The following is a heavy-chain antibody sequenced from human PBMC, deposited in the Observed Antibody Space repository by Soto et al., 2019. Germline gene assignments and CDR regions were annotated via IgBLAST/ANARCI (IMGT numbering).Heavy chain of an antibody. D-gene: IGHD6-13*01. J-gene: IGHJ4*02. CDR2: MYYSGST. Sequence: QVQLRESGPGLVKPSQTLSLTCTVFGGSINSCGYYWNWIRQHPGKGLDWIGYMYYSGSTYYNPFLRSRVIISADTSESHFSLKLSSVTAADTAVYFCARGYRQSGYSSSWVFDYWGQGTLVNVSS. V-gene: IGHV4-31*03. CDR3: ARGYRQSGYSSSWVFDY. CDR1: GGSINSCGYY.